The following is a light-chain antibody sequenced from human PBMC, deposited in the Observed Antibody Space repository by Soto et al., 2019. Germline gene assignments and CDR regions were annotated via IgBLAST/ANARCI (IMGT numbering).Light chain of an antibody. CDR3: SSYTRSSTRV. J-gene: IGLJ1*01. V-gene: IGLV2-14*01. CDR1: SSDVGGYNY. CDR2: DVS. Sequence: QSALTQPASVSGSPGQSITISCTGTSSDVGGYNYVSWYQQHQGKAPKLMIYDVSNRPSGVSNRFSGSKSGNTASLTISGLQAEDEADYYCSSYTRSSTRVFGTGTKLTVL.